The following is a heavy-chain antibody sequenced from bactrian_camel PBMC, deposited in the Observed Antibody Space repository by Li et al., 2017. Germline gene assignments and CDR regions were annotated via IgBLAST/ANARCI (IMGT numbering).Heavy chain of an antibody. Sequence: HVQLVESGGGSVQAGGSLRLSCTASEYSYSSNWLGWFRQVRGKEREADAVKHRHSDSAYYDDSVKGRFTIFQENANNTVYLQMNNLKSEDTAMYYCAASKSIYYGARWCLEAQFNYWGQGTQVTVS. D-gene: IGHD2*01. CDR3: AASKSIYYGARWCLEAQFNY. CDR1: EYSYSSNW. CDR2: KHRHSDSA. V-gene: IGHV3S1*01. J-gene: IGHJ4*01.